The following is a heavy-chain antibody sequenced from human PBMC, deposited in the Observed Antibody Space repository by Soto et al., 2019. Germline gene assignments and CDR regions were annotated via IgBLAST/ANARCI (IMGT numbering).Heavy chain of an antibody. CDR1: GGSISSGGYY. CDR3: ARYWIWGSYRETHNWFDP. D-gene: IGHD3-16*02. J-gene: IGHJ5*02. CDR2: IYYSGST. V-gene: IGHV4-31*03. Sequence: SETLSLTCTVSGGSISSGGYYWSWIRQHPGKGLEWIGYIYYSGSTYYNPSLKSRVTISVDTSKNQFSLKLSSVTAADTAVYYCARYWIWGSYRETHNWFDPWGQGTLVTVSS.